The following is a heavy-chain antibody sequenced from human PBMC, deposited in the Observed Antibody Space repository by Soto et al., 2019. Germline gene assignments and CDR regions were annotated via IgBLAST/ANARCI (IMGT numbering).Heavy chain of an antibody. D-gene: IGHD6-19*01. CDR2: IHHSGST. J-gene: IGHJ4*02. Sequence: QMQLQESGPGLVKPSETLSLTCAVSSASIISGQRWSWVRQPPGKGLEWIGEIHHSGSTNNNPSLRSRVTMSVDKSKNQFSLNLNSVTAADTAVYYCARSFGWYAIDQWGQGTLVIVSS. V-gene: IGHV4-4*02. CDR3: ARSFGWYAIDQ. CDR1: SASIISGQR.